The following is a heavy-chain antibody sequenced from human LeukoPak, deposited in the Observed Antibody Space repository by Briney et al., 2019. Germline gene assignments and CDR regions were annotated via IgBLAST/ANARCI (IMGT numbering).Heavy chain of an antibody. CDR3: ARGKEIGVVTAALGDWVDP. Sequence: ASVKVSCKASGYTFTSYGISWVRRAPGQGLEWMGWISAYNGNTNYAQKLQGRVTMTTDTSTSTAYMELRSLRSDDPAVYYCARGKEIGVVTAALGDWVDPWGQGNLVTVSS. CDR2: ISAYNGNT. CDR1: GYTFTSYG. D-gene: IGHD2-2*01. J-gene: IGHJ5*02. V-gene: IGHV1-18*01.